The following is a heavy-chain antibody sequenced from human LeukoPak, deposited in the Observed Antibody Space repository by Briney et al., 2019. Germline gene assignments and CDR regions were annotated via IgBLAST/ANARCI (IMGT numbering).Heavy chain of an antibody. CDR2: INPNSGDT. CDR3: VRETSGMSHALDV. V-gene: IGHV1-2*04. J-gene: IGHJ6*04. CDR1: GYTFTGYY. D-gene: IGHD3-3*01. Sequence: ASVKVSCKASGYTFTGYYMHWVRQAPGQVLEWMGWINPNSGDTNYAQKFQGWVTMTSDTSIRTVYMELNRLRSDDTAIYYCVRETSGMSHALDVWAKGTTVTVSS.